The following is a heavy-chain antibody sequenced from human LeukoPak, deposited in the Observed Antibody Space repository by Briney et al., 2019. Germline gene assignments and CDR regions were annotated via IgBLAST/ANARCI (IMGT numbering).Heavy chain of an antibody. J-gene: IGHJ4*02. V-gene: IGHV4-61*01. D-gene: IGHD2-15*01. CDR3: AREPCSGGSCYGFDY. CDR2: IYYSGST. CDR1: GGSVSSGRYY. Sequence: PSETLSLTCTVSGGSVSSGRYYWSWIRQPPGKGLEWIGYIYYSGSTNYNPSLKSRVTISVDTSKNQFSLKLSSVTAADTAVYYCAREPCSGGSCYGFDYWGQGTLVTVSS.